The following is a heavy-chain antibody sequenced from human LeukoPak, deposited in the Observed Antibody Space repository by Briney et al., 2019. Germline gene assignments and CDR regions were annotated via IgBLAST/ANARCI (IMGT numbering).Heavy chain of an antibody. Sequence: PGGTLRLSCAASGFTFITYGMSWVRQAPGKGLEWVSAISGSGVSTYYADSVKGRFTISRDNSKSTLYLQMNSLRAEDTAIYYCARGYSGPDDYWGQGTLVTVSS. V-gene: IGHV3-23*01. CDR1: GFTFITYG. CDR3: ARGYSGPDDY. J-gene: IGHJ4*02. D-gene: IGHD5-12*01. CDR2: ISGSGVST.